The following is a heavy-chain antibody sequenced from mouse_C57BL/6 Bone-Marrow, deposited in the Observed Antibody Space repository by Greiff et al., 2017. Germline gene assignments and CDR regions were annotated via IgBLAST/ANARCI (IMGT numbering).Heavy chain of an antibody. CDR1: GFNIKDDY. CDR3: TRDSSGYPFAY. J-gene: IGHJ3*01. CDR2: IDPENGDT. D-gene: IGHD3-2*02. V-gene: IGHV14-4*01. Sequence: EVQRVESGAELVRPGASVKLSCTASGFNIKDDYMHWVKQRPEQGLEWIGWIDPENGDTEYASKFQGKATITADTSSNTAYLQLSSLTSEDTAVYYCTRDSSGYPFAYWGQGTLVTVSA.